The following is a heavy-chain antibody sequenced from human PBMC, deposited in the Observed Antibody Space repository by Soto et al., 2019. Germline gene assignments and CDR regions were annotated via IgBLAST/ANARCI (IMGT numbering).Heavy chain of an antibody. V-gene: IGHV1-3*01. J-gene: IGHJ3*02. CDR1: GYTFTSYA. Sequence: ASVKVSCKASGYTFTSYAMHWVRQAPGQRLEWMGWINAGNGNTKFSQKFQGRFTFTRDTSASTAYLVLSSLRSEDTALFYCLFFFFYDYIWGSYRHGQAAFDIWGQGTMVTVSS. CDR2: INAGNGNT. D-gene: IGHD3-16*02. CDR3: LFFFFYDYIWGSYRHGQAAFDI.